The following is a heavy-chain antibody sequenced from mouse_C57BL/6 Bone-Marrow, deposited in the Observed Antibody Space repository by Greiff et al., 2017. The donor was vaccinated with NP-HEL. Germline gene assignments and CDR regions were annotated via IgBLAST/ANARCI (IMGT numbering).Heavy chain of an antibody. D-gene: IGHD1-1*01. V-gene: IGHV14-4*01. J-gene: IGHJ2*01. Sequence: DVKLQESGAELVRPGASVKLSCTASGFNIKDDYMHWVKQRPEQGLEWIGWIDPENGDTEYASKFQGKATITADTSSNTAYLQLSSLTSEDTAVYYCTAYYGSFFDYWGQGTTLTVSS. CDR2: IDPENGDT. CDR1: GFNIKDDY. CDR3: TAYYGSFFDY.